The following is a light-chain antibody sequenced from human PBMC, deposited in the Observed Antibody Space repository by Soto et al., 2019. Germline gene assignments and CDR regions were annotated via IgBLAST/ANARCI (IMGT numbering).Light chain of an antibody. CDR1: QDISNC. V-gene: IGKV1-33*01. Sequence: DIQMTQSPSSLSASVGDRVTITCQARQDISNCLNWYQQKPEKAPKLLIYDASNLETGVPSRFSGSGSGTDFTFTISSLQPEDIATYYCQQYDNLPYTFGQGTKREIK. CDR2: DAS. CDR3: QQYDNLPYT. J-gene: IGKJ2*01.